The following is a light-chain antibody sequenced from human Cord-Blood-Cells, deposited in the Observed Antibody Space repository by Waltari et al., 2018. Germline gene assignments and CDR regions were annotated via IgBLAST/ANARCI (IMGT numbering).Light chain of an antibody. CDR2: GGS. V-gene: IGLV2-23*01. J-gene: IGLJ2*01. CDR1: TRAGGSSHP. Sequence: QSALTQPASVSGSPGQSITISCTGTTRAGGSSHPLRWYQQHPGKAPKPLIYGGSNRPSGVSHRFSGSKSGNTASLTISALQAEDEADYYCCSYAGSSTLVFGGGTKLTVL. CDR3: CSYAGSSTLV.